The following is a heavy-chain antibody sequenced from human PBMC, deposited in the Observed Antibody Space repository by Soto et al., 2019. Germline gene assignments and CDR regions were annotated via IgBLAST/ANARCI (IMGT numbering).Heavy chain of an antibody. J-gene: IGHJ4*02. CDR3: VTEVKGIAVAGGHY. CDR1: GFTFSSYA. V-gene: IGHV3-23*01. D-gene: IGHD6-19*01. CDR2: ISGSGGST. Sequence: GGSLRLSCAASGFTFSSYAMSWVRQAPGKGLEWVSAISGSGGSTYYADSVKGRFTISRDNSKNTLYLQMNSLRAEDTAVYYCVTEVKGIAVAGGHYWGQGTLVTVSS.